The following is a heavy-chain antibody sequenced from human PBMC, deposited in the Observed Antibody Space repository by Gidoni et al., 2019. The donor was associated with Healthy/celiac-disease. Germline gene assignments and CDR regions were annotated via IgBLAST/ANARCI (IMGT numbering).Heavy chain of an antibody. Sequence: ASGKGLEWVGRIRSKANSYATAYAASVKGRFTISRDDSKNTAYLQMNSLKTEDTAVYYCTRLAFGVPGMDVWGKGTTVTVSS. CDR2: IRSKANSYAT. D-gene: IGHD3-10*01. V-gene: IGHV3-73*01. J-gene: IGHJ6*04. CDR3: TRLAFGVPGMDV.